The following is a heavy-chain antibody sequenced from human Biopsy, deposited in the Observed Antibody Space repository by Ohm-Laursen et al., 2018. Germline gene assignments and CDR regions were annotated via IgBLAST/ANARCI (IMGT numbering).Heavy chain of an antibody. CDR3: ARDGAGSYHDY. J-gene: IGHJ4*02. Sequence: SLRLSCSASGFTFSSYEMNWVRQAPGKGLEWVSYISSSGSTIYYADSVRGRFTISRDNAKNPLYLQMNSLRAEDTAVYYCARDGAGSYHDYWGQGTLVTVSS. CDR2: ISSSGSTI. V-gene: IGHV3-48*03. CDR1: GFTFSSYE. D-gene: IGHD3-10*01.